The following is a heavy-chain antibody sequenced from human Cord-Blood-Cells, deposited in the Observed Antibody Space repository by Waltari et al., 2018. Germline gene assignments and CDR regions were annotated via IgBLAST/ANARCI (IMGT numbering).Heavy chain of an antibody. CDR1: GYTFNSYD. V-gene: IGHV1-8*03. CDR3: ARGLPMVRGVTTDY. Sequence: QVQLVQSGAEVKKPGASVKVSCKASGYTFNSYDPNPVTHATGQGREWMGWMNPNSGNTGYARKFQGRVTSTMGTSVSTCYMDVSSLRSEDTAVYYCARGLPMVRGVTTDYWGQGTLVTVSS. J-gene: IGHJ4*02. CDR2: MNPNSGNT. D-gene: IGHD3-10*01.